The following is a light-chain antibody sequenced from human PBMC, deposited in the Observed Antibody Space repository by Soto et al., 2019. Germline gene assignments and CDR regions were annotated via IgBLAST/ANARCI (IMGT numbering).Light chain of an antibody. J-gene: IGKJ1*01. CDR2: GAS. Sequence: EIVLTQSPGTLSLSPGERATLSCRASQSVSNNYLAWYQRKPGQAPRLFIYGASSRAIGIPARFSGSGSGTDFTLTISRLEPEDFAVYYCQQDDSSPPTFGQGTKVEIK. CDR3: QQDDSSPPT. CDR1: QSVSNNY. V-gene: IGKV3-20*01.